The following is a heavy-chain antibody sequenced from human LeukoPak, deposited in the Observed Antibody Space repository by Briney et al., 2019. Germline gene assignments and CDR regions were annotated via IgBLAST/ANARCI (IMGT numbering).Heavy chain of an antibody. V-gene: IGHV4-61*02. J-gene: IGHJ4*02. CDR3: ARWGIAAAGGAYYFDY. Sequence: PSETLSLTCTVSGGSISSGSYYWSWIRQPAGKGLEWIGRIYTSGSTNYNPSLKSRVTMSVDTSKNQFSLKLSSVTAADTAVYYCARWGIAAAGGAYYFDYWGQGTLVTVSS. D-gene: IGHD6-13*01. CDR2: IYTSGST. CDR1: GGSISSGSYY.